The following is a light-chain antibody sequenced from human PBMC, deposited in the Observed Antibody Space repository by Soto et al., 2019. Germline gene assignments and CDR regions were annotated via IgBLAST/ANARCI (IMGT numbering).Light chain of an antibody. J-gene: IGKJ1*01. V-gene: IGKV3-15*01. CDR3: QQYNHWWT. Sequence: MTQSPATLSVKPGERATLSCRASQSVSTNVAWYQQKPGQSPRLLLYGTSTRAAGIPGRFSGSGSGTEFTLTISGLHSEDSAVYYCQQYNHWWTFGQGTKVDIK. CDR2: GTS. CDR1: QSVSTN.